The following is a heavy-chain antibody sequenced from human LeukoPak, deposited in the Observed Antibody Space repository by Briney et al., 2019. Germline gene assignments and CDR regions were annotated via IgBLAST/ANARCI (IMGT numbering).Heavy chain of an antibody. Sequence: ASVKVSCEASGYTFTGYYMHWVRQAPGQGLEWMGRINPSGGSTSYAQKFQGRVTMTRDTSTSTVYMDLSSLRSEDTAVYYCARCIYGDYVTDAFDIWGQGTMVTVSS. J-gene: IGHJ3*02. CDR3: ARCIYGDYVTDAFDI. V-gene: IGHV1-46*01. CDR2: INPSGGST. D-gene: IGHD4-17*01. CDR1: GYTFTGYY.